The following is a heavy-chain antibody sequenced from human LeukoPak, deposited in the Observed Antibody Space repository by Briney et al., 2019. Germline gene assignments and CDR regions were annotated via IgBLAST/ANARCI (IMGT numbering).Heavy chain of an antibody. D-gene: IGHD3-22*01. CDR3: ARDPPFDYYDSSGYPS. CDR1: GGSISSYY. Sequence: SETLSLTCTVSGGSISSYYWSWIRQHPGKGLEWIGYIYYSGSTYYNPSLKSRVTISVDTSKNQFSLKLSSVTAADTAVYYCARDPPFDYYDSSGYPSWGQGTLVTVSS. J-gene: IGHJ1*01. V-gene: IGHV4-59*06. CDR2: IYYSGST.